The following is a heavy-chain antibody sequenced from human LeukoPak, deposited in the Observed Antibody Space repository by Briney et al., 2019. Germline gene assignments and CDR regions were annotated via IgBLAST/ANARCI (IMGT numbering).Heavy chain of an antibody. Sequence: SETLSLTCTVSGGSISSGDYYWSWIRQPPGKGLEWIGYIYYSGSTNYNPSLKSRVTMSVDTSKNQFSLKLSSVTAADTAVYYCAKFGAYYFDYWGQGTLVTVSS. J-gene: IGHJ4*02. D-gene: IGHD3-10*01. CDR1: GGSISSGDYY. V-gene: IGHV4-61*08. CDR2: IYYSGST. CDR3: AKFGAYYFDY.